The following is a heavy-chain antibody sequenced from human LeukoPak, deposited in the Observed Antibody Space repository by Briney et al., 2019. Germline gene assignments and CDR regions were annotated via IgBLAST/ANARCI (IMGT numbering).Heavy chain of an antibody. CDR1: GGSISSYH. V-gene: IGHV4-59*08. J-gene: IGHJ5*02. D-gene: IGHD3-22*01. CDR2: IYYSGST. CDR3: ARHANYYDSSGYYYFWFGP. Sequence: SETLSLTCTVSGGSISSYHWSWIRQTPGKGLEWIGYIYYSGSTNYNPSLKSRVTISVDTSKNQFSLKLSSVTAADTAVYYCARHANYYDSSGYYYFWFGPWGQGTLVTVSS.